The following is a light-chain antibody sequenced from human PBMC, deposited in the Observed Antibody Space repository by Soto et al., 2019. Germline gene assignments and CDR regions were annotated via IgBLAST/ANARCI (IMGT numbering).Light chain of an antibody. CDR1: PSVSSSY. CDR2: DAS. V-gene: IGKV3-20*01. Sequence: EIVLTQPPGTLSLSPGERATLSCRASPSVSSSYLAWYQQKLGKALRLLIYDASIRATGIPDRFSGSGSRTDVTLTISRLEPDDSAVYYCQQYGNSPITFGQGTRVDMK. CDR3: QQYGNSPIT. J-gene: IGKJ5*01.